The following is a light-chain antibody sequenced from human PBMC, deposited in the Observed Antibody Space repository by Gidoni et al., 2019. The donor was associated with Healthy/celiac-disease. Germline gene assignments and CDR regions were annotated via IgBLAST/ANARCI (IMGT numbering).Light chain of an antibody. J-gene: IGKJ1*01. Sequence: IVMTQCPLSLPVTPGEPASISCRSSQSLLHSNGYNYLDWYRQKPGQSPQLLIYLGSNRASGVPDRFGGSGSGTDFTLKISRVEAEDVGVYYCMQALQTPWTFGQGTKVEIK. CDR3: MQALQTPWT. CDR2: LGS. V-gene: IGKV2-28*01. CDR1: QSLLHSNGYNY.